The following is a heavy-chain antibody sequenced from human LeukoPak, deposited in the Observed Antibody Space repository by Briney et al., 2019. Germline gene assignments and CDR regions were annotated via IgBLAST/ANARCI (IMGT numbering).Heavy chain of an antibody. J-gene: IGHJ4*02. CDR2: ISSSSSYI. Sequence: GGSLRLSCAASGFTFSSYSMNWVRQAPGKGLEWVSSISSSSSYIYYADSVKGRFTISRDNAKNSLYLQMNSLRAEDTAVYYCARDRASGWYRAYDNWGQGTLVTVSS. CDR3: ARDRASGWYRAYDN. CDR1: GFTFSSYS. V-gene: IGHV3-21*01. D-gene: IGHD6-19*01.